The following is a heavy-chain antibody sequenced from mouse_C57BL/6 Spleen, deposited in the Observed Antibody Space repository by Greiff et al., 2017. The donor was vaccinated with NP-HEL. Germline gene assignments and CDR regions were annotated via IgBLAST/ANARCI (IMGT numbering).Heavy chain of an antibody. J-gene: IGHJ4*01. CDR2: ISDGGSYT. CDR1: GFTFSSYA. CDR3: ARDSLRYKDYSAMDY. Sequence: EVNVVESGGGLVKPGGSLKLSCAASGFTFSSYAMSWVRQTPEKRLEWVATISDGGSYTYYPDNVKGRFTISRDNAKNNLYLQMSHLKSEDTAMYYCARDSLRYKDYSAMDYWGQGTSVTVSS. D-gene: IGHD1-1*01. V-gene: IGHV5-4*01.